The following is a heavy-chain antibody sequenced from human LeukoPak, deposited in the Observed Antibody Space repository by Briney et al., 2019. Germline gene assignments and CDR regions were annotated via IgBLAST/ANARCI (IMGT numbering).Heavy chain of an antibody. CDR1: GGSISSYY. Sequence: SETLSLTCTVSGGSISSYYWSWIRQPPGKGLEWIGYIYYSGSTNYNPSLTSRVTISVDTSKNQFSLKLSSVTAADTAVYYCARGLGLIDYWGQGTLVTVSS. J-gene: IGHJ4*02. CDR3: ARGLGLIDY. CDR2: IYYSGST. D-gene: IGHD3-16*01. V-gene: IGHV4-59*01.